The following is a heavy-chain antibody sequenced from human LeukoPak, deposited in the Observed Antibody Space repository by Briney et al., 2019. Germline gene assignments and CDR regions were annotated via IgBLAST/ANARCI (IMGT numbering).Heavy chain of an antibody. CDR1: GFTFSSYA. J-gene: IGHJ4*02. CDR3: AKDRTGPRDSFDY. D-gene: IGHD1-14*01. V-gene: IGHV3-23*01. CDR2: ISGSGGST. Sequence: GGSLRLSCAASGFTFSSYAMSWVRQAPGKGLEWVSAISGSGGSTYYADSVKGRFTISSDNSKNTLYLQMNSLRAEDTAVYYCAKDRTGPRDSFDYWGQGTLVTVSS.